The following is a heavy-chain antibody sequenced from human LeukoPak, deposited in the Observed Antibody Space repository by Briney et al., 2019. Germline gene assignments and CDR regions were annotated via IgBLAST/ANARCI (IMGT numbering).Heavy chain of an antibody. Sequence: GGSLRLSCAASGFTVSSNYMSWVRQAPGKGLVWVSRIKPDGSDTNYADSVKGRFTISRDNAKNTVYLQMNSLRAEDTAVYYCARGKYGGYFIDYWGQGTLVTVSS. CDR3: ARGKYGGYFIDY. D-gene: IGHD5-12*01. V-gene: IGHV3-74*01. J-gene: IGHJ4*02. CDR2: IKPDGSDT. CDR1: GFTVSSNY.